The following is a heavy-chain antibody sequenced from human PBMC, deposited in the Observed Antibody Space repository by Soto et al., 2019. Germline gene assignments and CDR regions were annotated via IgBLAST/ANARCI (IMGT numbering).Heavy chain of an antibody. CDR2: ISYDGSNQ. J-gene: IGHJ4*02. CDR3: AKDQASGQGSFDS. Sequence: GSLRLSCAASEFTFNIYGMHWVRQAPDKGLEWVALISYDGSNQYYADSVKGRFTISRDNSKNTLFLQMNSLRADDTAVYYCAKDQASGQGSFDSWGQGTLVTVSS. CDR1: EFTFNIYG. V-gene: IGHV3-30*18.